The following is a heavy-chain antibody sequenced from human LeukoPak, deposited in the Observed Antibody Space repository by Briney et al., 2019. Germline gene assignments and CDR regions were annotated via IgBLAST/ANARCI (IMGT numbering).Heavy chain of an antibody. V-gene: IGHV4-59*01. D-gene: IGHD3-10*01. CDR1: GGSISSYY. J-gene: IGHJ3*02. CDR2: IYYSGST. Sequence: PSETLSLTCTVAGGSISSYYWSWIRQPPGKGLEWIGYIYYSGSTNYNPSLKSRVTISVDTSKNQFSLKLSSVTAADTAVYYCARERIGYYGSGSYCRSRAFDIWGQGTMVTVPS. CDR3: ARERIGYYGSGSYCRSRAFDI.